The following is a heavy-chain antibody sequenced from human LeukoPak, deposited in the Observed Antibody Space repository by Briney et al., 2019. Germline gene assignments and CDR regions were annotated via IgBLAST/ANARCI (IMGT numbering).Heavy chain of an antibody. Sequence: SETLSLTCTVSGGSISSSSYYWGWIRQPPGKGLEWIGSIYYSGSTYYNPSLKSRVTISVDTSKNQFSLKLSSVTAADTAVYHCARDRLVPFDPWGQGTLVTVSS. J-gene: IGHJ5*02. CDR3: ARDRLVPFDP. V-gene: IGHV4-39*07. D-gene: IGHD6-25*01. CDR2: IYYSGST. CDR1: GGSISSSSYY.